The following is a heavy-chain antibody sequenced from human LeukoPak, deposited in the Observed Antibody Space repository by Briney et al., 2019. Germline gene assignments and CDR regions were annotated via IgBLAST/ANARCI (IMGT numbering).Heavy chain of an antibody. J-gene: IGHJ6*02. V-gene: IGHV3-30-3*01. CDR1: GFTFSSYA. Sequence: GGSLRLSCAASGFTFSSYAMHWVRQAPGEGLEWVAVISYDGSNKYYADSVKGRFTISRDNSKNTLYLQMNSLRAEDTAVYYCASDEVSHWLLLVYYYVMDVWGQGATVTVSS. CDR3: ASDEVSHWLLLVYYYVMDV. D-gene: IGHD5-12*01. CDR2: ISYDGSNK.